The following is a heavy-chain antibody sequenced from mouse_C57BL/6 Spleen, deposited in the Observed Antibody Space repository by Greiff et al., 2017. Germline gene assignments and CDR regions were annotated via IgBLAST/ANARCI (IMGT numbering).Heavy chain of an antibody. D-gene: IGHD2-5*01. J-gene: IGHJ4*01. CDR2: INYDGSST. Sequence: EVKLVESEGGLVQPGSSMKLSCTASGFTFSDYYMAWVRQVPEKGLEWVANINYDGSSTYYLDSLKSRFIISRDNAKNILYLQMSSLKSEDTATYYCARDYYSNYGYYAMDYWGQGTSVTVSS. CDR1: GFTFSDYY. CDR3: ARDYYSNYGYYAMDY. V-gene: IGHV5-16*01.